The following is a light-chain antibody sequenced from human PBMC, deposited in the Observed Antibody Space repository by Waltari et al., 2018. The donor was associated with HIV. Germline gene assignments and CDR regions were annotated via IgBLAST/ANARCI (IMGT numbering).Light chain of an antibody. V-gene: IGLV1-47*01. J-gene: IGLJ3*02. Sequence: QSVLPQPPSASGTPGQRVPIPCSGSNSTFGANYVYWYQQFPGAAPKLLIYRNSQRPSGVPDRFSGSKSGTSASLAISGLRSDDEANYYCATWDDSLSLWVFGGGTKLTVL. CDR2: RNS. CDR3: ATWDDSLSLWV. CDR1: NSTFGANY.